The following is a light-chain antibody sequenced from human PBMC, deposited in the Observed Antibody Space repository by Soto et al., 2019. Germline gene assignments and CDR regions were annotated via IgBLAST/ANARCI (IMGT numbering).Light chain of an antibody. CDR2: DVN. J-gene: IGLJ2*01. CDR1: SSDVGGYNY. V-gene: IGLV2-14*01. CDR3: SSYTSSSTLAV. Sequence: QSALTQPASVSGSPGQSITISCTGTSSDVGGYNYVYWYQQDPGKAPKLMIYDVNNRPSGVSNRFSGSKSGNTASLTISGRQAEDEAYYYCSSYTSSSTLAVFGGGTKLTVL.